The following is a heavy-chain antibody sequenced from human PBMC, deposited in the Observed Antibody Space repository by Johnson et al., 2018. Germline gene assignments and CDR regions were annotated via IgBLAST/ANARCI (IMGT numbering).Heavy chain of an antibody. CDR3: AKDRSRLLWFGESHDAFDI. Sequence: VRLVQSGGGLVQPGRSLRLSCAASGFTFDDYAMHWVRHAPGKGLECVSGISWNSGSIGDAESVKGRLTIYRDNSKNSLYLQMNSMRAEDTAVYYCAKDRSRLLWFGESHDAFDIWGQGTMVTVSS. J-gene: IGHJ3*02. CDR2: ISWNSGSI. D-gene: IGHD3-10*01. V-gene: IGHV3-9*01. CDR1: GFTFDDYA.